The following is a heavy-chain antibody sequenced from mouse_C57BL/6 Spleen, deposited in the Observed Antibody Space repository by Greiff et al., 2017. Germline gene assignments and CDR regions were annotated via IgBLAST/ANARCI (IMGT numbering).Heavy chain of an antibody. CDR1: GYTFTSYW. CDR2: IYPSDSET. V-gene: IGHV1-61*01. CDR3: ARGGGYFDY. Sequence: QVQLQQPGAELVRPGSSVKLSCKASGYTFTSYWMDWVKQRPGQGLEWIGNIYPSDSETHCNQKFKDKATLTVDKSSSTAYMQLSSLTSEDSAVYYCARGGGYFDYWGQGTTLTVSS. J-gene: IGHJ2*01.